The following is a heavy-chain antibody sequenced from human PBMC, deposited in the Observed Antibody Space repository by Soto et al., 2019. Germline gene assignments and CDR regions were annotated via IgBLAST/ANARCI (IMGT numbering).Heavy chain of an antibody. V-gene: IGHV1-3*04. J-gene: IGHJ4*02. CDR2: INTGNGNT. D-gene: IGHD3-10*01. CDR1: EYTFTTYA. Sequence: ASVKLSCKASEYTFTTYAMHWVRQAPGQRLEWMGWINTGNGNTKYSQKFQGRVTMTTDTSTSTAYMELRSLRSDDTAVYYCASGWFGEFVYYFDYWGQGTLVTVSS. CDR3: ASGWFGEFVYYFDY.